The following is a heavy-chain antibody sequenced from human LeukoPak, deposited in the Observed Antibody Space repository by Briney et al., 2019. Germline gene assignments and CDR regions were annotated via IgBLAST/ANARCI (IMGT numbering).Heavy chain of an antibody. J-gene: IGHJ4*02. V-gene: IGHV5-51*01. Sequence: GESLRISGKGFGYSFTSYWIGGVRQMPGKGLEWRGIIYPGDSDTRYSPSFQGQVTISADKSISTAYLQWSSLKASDTAMYYCARIATMVRGVIIALDYWGQGTLVTVSS. CDR3: ARIATMVRGVIIALDY. D-gene: IGHD3-10*01. CDR2: IYPGDSDT. CDR1: GYSFTSYW.